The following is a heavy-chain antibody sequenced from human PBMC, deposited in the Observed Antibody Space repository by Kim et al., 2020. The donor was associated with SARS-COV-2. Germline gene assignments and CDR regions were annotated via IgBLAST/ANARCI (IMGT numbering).Heavy chain of an antibody. CDR1: GFTFSSYA. D-gene: IGHD6-13*01. V-gene: IGHV3-30-3*01. Sequence: GGSLRLSCAASGFTFSSYAMHWVRQAPGKGLEWVAVISYDGSNKYYADSVKGRFTISRDNSKNTLYLQMNSLRAEDTAVYYCARAADGYNWFDPWGQGTLVTVSS. J-gene: IGHJ5*02. CDR2: ISYDGSNK. CDR3: ARAADGYNWFDP.